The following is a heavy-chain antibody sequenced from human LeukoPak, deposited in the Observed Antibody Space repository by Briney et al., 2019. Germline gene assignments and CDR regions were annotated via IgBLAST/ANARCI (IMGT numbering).Heavy chain of an antibody. Sequence: SETLSLTCAVYGGSFSGYYWSWIRQPPGKGLEWIGEINHSGSTNYNPSLKSRVTISVDTSKNQFSLKLSSATAADTAVYYCARGGGSYFNYWGQGTLVTVSS. J-gene: IGHJ4*02. CDR3: ARGGGSYFNY. D-gene: IGHD1-26*01. CDR1: GGSFSGYY. V-gene: IGHV4-34*01. CDR2: INHSGST.